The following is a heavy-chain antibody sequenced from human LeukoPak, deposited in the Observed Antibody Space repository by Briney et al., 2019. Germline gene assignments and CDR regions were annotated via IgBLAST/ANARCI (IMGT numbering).Heavy chain of an antibody. CDR2: IWYDGSNK. CDR1: GFTFSSYG. D-gene: IGHD3-10*01. Sequence: GGSLRLSCAASGFTFSSYGMHWVRQAPGKGLEWVAVIWYDGSNKYYADSVKGRFTISRDNSKNTLYLQMNSLRAEDTAVYYCAKDSWFGGGTAYYFDYWGQGTLVTVSS. V-gene: IGHV3-33*06. J-gene: IGHJ4*02. CDR3: AKDSWFGGGTAYYFDY.